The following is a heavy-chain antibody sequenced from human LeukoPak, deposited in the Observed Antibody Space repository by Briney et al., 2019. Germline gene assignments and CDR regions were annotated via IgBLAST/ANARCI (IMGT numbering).Heavy chain of an antibody. V-gene: IGHV3-21*01. CDR1: GFTFSSYS. D-gene: IGHD3-3*01. CDR2: ISSSSSYI. Sequence: GGSLRLSCAASGFTFSSYSMNWVRQAPGKGLEWVSSISSSSSYIYYADSVKGRFTISRDNAKNSLYLQMNSLRAEDTAVYYCARDDFGVVIRRTYGMDVWGQGTTVTVSS. CDR3: ARDDFGVVIRRTYGMDV. J-gene: IGHJ6*02.